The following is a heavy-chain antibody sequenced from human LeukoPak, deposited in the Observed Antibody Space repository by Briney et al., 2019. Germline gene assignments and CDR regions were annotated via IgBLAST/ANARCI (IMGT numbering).Heavy chain of an antibody. Sequence: SETLSLTCAVSGYSISSGYYWGWIRQPPGKGLEWIGSIYHSGSTYYNPSLKSRVTISVDTSKNQLSLKLSSVTAADTAVYYCARREDFWSGSPWFDPWGQGTLVTVSS. CDR1: GYSISSGYY. V-gene: IGHV4-38-2*01. D-gene: IGHD3-3*01. CDR3: ARREDFWSGSPWFDP. CDR2: IYHSGST. J-gene: IGHJ5*02.